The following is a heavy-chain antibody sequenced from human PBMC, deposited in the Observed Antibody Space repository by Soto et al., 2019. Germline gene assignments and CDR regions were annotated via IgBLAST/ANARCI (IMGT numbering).Heavy chain of an antibody. CDR3: ARDGCSGSTCLNWFDP. Sequence: VESGGGLVQPGGSLRLSCAASGFTFSSYSMNWVRQAPGKGLEWVSYISSSSTTKYYADSVKGRFTISRDNAKNSLYLQMNSLRAEATAVYYCARDGCSGSTCLNWFDPWGQGTLVTVSS. CDR1: GFTFSSYS. J-gene: IGHJ5*02. CDR2: ISSSSTTK. D-gene: IGHD2-15*01. V-gene: IGHV3-48*01.